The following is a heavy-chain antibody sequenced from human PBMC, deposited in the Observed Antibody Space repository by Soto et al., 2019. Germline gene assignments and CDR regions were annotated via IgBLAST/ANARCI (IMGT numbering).Heavy chain of an antibody. CDR3: ARPRGIVGGAGSYSGMHV. Sequence: QVQLVESGGGVVQPGRSLRLSCAASGFTFNNYGMHWVRQAPGKGLEWVAVIWYDGSNKHYADSVKGRFTISRDNSKNTWYLQMSSLRAEDTAVYYCARPRGIVGGAGSYSGMHVWGQGPTVTVSS. CDR2: IWYDGSNK. D-gene: IGHD1-26*01. CDR1: GFTFNNYG. V-gene: IGHV3-33*01. J-gene: IGHJ6*02.